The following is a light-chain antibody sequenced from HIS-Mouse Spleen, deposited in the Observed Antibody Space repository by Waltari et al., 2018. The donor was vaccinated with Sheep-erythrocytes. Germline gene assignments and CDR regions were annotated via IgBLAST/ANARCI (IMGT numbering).Light chain of an antibody. CDR3: CSYAGSYTFVV. Sequence: QSVLTQPPSASGTPGQRVTISCSGSSSNIGSNYVYWYQQLPGTAPKLLIYRNNQRPSGVPDRFSGSKSGTSASLAISGLRSEDEADYYCCSYAGSYTFVVFGGGTKLTVV. CDR2: RNN. CDR1: SSNIGSNY. V-gene: IGLV1-47*01. J-gene: IGLJ2*01.